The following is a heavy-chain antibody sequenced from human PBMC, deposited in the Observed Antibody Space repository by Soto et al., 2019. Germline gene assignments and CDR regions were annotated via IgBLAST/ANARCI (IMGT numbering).Heavy chain of an antibody. CDR2: IIGSGAST. CDR1: GFTFSSYA. CDR3: ARDVLPGMSLSTTLNYYYGMDV. J-gene: IGHJ6*02. D-gene: IGHD1-1*01. Sequence: PGGSLRLSCAASGFTFSSYAMSWVRQTPGKGLEWVSSIIGSGASTYYGDSVKGRFTISRDNSKNTLYLQMNSLRDEDTAVYYCARDVLPGMSLSTTLNYYYGMDVWGQGTTVTVSS. V-gene: IGHV3-23*01.